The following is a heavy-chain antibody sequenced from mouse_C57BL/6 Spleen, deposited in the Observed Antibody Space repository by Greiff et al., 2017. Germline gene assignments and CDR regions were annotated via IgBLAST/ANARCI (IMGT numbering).Heavy chain of an antibody. J-gene: IGHJ2*01. CDR3: AKTPYVSVFGG. Sequence: EVQRVESGGGLVQPGGSLSLSCAASGFTFTDYYMSWVRQPPGKALEWLGFIRNKANGYTTEYSASMKGRITISRDNYQSILYLQMNALRAEDSAADYCAKTPYVSVFGGWGKGTTLTVAT. CDR2: IRNKANGYTT. CDR1: GFTFTDYY. D-gene: IGHD1-1*01. V-gene: IGHV7-3*03.